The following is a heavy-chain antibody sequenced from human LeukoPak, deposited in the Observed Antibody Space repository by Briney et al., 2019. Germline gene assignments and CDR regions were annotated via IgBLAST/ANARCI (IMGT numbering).Heavy chain of an antibody. CDR2: INPNSGGT. J-gene: IGHJ4*02. Sequence: VASVKVSCKASGYTVIDYFIHWVRQAPGQGLEWMGRINPNSGGTEYAQNFQGRVTMTRDTSISASYMELSRLTSNDTAVYYCARDLSSTPNWELDYWGQGTLVTVSS. D-gene: IGHD7-27*01. CDR1: GYTVIDYF. V-gene: IGHV1-2*06. CDR3: ARDLSSTPNWELDY.